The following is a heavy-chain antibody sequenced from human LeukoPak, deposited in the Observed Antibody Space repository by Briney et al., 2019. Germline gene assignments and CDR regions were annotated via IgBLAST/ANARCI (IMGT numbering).Heavy chain of an antibody. CDR3: ARDSRLDY. V-gene: IGHV3-30-3*01. J-gene: IGHJ4*02. CDR2: ISYDGSNK. CDR1: GFTFSSYA. Sequence: GRSLRLSYAASGFTFSSYAMHWVRPAPGKGLEWVAVISYDGSNKYYADSVKGRFTISRDNSKNTLYLQMNSLRAEDTAVYYCARDSRLDYWGQGTLVTVSS.